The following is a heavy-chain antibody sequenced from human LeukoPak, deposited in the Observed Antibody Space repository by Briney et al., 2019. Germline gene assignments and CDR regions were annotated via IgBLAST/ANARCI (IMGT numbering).Heavy chain of an antibody. J-gene: IGHJ4*02. CDR3: ARWRFGSGVNVFDY. V-gene: IGHV4-31*01. CDR1: GGSISSATYH. Sequence: TLSLTCTVSGGSISSATYHWGWIPQHPGQGLAWVGLIYYSGSTYYKPSLKGQITISVDTSKNRFSLELTSVTVTDRAVFYWARWRFGSGVNVFDYWGQGTLVTVSS. CDR2: IYYSGST. D-gene: IGHD2-15*01.